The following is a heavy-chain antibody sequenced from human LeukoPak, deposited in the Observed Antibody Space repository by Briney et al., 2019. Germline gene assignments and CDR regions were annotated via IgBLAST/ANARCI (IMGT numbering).Heavy chain of an antibody. CDR1: GFTFSSYW. J-gene: IGHJ4*02. CDR3: ARGLLEWLRLETYYFDY. CDR2: IKTDGSQT. D-gene: IGHD3-3*01. V-gene: IGHV3-7*01. Sequence: GGSLRLSCAASGFTFSSYWMTWVRQAPGKGLEWVANIKTDGSQTYYVDSVKGRFNISRDNAKNSPYLQMNSLTVDDTATYYCARGLLEWLRLETYYFDYWGQGSQVTVSS.